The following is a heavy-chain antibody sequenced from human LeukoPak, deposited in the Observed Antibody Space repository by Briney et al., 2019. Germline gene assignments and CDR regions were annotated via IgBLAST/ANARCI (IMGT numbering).Heavy chain of an antibody. CDR3: ARALYSGSYWNVDY. Sequence: GASVKVSCTASGYTFTSHYMHWVRQAPGQGLEWMGIINSSGGSTSHAQKFQGRVTMTRDMSTSTVYMELSSLGSEDTAVYYCARALYSGSYWNVDYWGQGTLVTVSS. V-gene: IGHV1-46*01. CDR1: GYTFTSHY. CDR2: INSSGGST. J-gene: IGHJ4*02. D-gene: IGHD1-26*01.